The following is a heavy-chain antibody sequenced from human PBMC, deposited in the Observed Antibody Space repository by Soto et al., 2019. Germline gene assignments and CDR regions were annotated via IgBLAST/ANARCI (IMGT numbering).Heavy chain of an antibody. Sequence: QVHLVQSGAEVKKPGASVKVSCQASGYAFTTYGITWVRQAPGQGLEWMGWISAHNGHTNYAQKLQGRVTVTRDTSTSTAYMELRSLRSDDTAVYYCARGRYGDYWGQGALVTVSS. CDR3: ARGRYGDY. V-gene: IGHV1-18*01. CDR2: ISAHNGHT. CDR1: GYAFTTYG. D-gene: IGHD1-1*01. J-gene: IGHJ4*02.